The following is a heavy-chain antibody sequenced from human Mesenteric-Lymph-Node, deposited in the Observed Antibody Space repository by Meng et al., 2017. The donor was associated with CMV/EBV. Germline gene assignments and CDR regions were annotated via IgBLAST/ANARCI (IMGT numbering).Heavy chain of an antibody. CDR2: IGIGGDT. J-gene: IGHJ6*02. CDR1: GFSFSSYD. Sequence: GESLKISCAASGFSFSSYDMYWVRQATGQGLEWVSGIGIGGDTYYADSVKGRFTISRDNSKNTLYLQMNSLRAEDTAVYYCARERWELDYYYYGMDVWGQGTTVTVSS. V-gene: IGHV3-13*01. D-gene: IGHD1-26*01. CDR3: ARERWELDYYYYGMDV.